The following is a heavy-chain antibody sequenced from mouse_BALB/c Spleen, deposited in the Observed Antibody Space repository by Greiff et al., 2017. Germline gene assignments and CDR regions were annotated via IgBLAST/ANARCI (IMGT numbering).Heavy chain of an antibody. V-gene: IGHV4-1*02. CDR2: INPDSSTI. Sequence: EVMLVESGGGLVQPGGSLKLSCAASGFDFSRYWMSWVRQAPGKGLEWIGEINPDSSTINYTPSLKDKFIISRDNAKNTLYLQMSKVRSEDTALYYCARGLGRFAYWGQGTLVTVSA. D-gene: IGHD3-1*01. J-gene: IGHJ3*01. CDR1: GFDFSRYW. CDR3: ARGLGRFAY.